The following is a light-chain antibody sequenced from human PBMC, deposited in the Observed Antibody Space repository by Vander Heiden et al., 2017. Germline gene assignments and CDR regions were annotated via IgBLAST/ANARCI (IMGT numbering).Light chain of an antibody. CDR1: QSVSSY. J-gene: IGKJ2*01. CDR2: DAS. Sequence: EIVLTQSPSTLSSSPGERATLSCRASQSVSSYLAWYQQKPGQAPRLLIYDASNSATGIPARFRGRGSGTDFTLTIRSLEPEDFAVYYCQQRCNYPEVFGPGTKVEIK. V-gene: IGKV3-11*01. CDR3: QQRCNYPEV.